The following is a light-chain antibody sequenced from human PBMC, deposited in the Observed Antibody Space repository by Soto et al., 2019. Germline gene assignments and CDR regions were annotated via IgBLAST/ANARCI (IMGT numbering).Light chain of an antibody. CDR1: SSDVGAYDY. V-gene: IGLV2-8*01. J-gene: IGLJ2*01. CDR2: EVN. CDR3: NSYAGSDHFVV. Sequence: QSALTQPPSASGSLGQSVTISCTGTSSDVGAYDYVSWYQQHPGKVPKLIIYEVNKRPSGVPDRFSGSKSGNTASLTVSGLQDDDEADYYCNSYAGSDHFVVFGGGTKVTVL.